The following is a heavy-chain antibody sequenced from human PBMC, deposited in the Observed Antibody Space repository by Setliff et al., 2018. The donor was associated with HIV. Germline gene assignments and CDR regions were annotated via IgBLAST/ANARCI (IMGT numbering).Heavy chain of an antibody. CDR2: IAPLGGTT. J-gene: IGHJ5*02. CDR3: AKADDGAAAGPAP. D-gene: IGHD6-13*01. Sequence: PGGSLRLSCVGSGFTFNNYAIHWVRQAPGKGLEWVAAIAPLGGTTYYAGSVKGRFTISRDNYKDTLYLQMNSLRAEDTAVYYCAKADDGAAAGPAPWGQGTLVTVSS. V-gene: IGHV3-30-3*01. CDR1: GFTFNNYA.